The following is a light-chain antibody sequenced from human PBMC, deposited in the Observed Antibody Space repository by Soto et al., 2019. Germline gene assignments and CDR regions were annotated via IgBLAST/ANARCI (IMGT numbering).Light chain of an antibody. V-gene: IGKV1-39*01. J-gene: IGKJ2*01. CDR2: GAS. CDR3: QQSYTTPT. Sequence: DIQMTQSPSSLSASVGDRVTITCRPSQSINTYLNWYQQKPGKAPKLLIYGASNLQSGVPSRFRGSGSETDFTLTISSLQPEDFATYYCQQSYTTPTFGQGTKVDIK. CDR1: QSINTY.